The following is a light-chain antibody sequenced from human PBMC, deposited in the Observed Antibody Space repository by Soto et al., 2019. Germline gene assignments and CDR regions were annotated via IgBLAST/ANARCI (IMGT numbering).Light chain of an antibody. J-gene: IGLJ3*02. Sequence: QSVLTQPPSVSGAPGQRVTISCTGSRSNIGAGYHVHWYQQLPGTAPKLLIYGNSNRPSGVPDRFSGSNSGPSASLAITGLQAEDEADYSCQSYDSSLSGSVFGGGTKLTVL. CDR1: RSNIGAGYH. CDR2: GNS. CDR3: QSYDSSLSGSV. V-gene: IGLV1-40*01.